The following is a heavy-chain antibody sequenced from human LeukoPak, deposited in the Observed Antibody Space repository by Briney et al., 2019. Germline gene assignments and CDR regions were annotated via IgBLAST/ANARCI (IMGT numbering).Heavy chain of an antibody. D-gene: IGHD3-9*01. Sequence: ASVKVSCKASGYTFTSYGISWVRQAPGQGLEWMGWISAYNGNTNYAQKLQGRVTMTTDTSTSTAYMELRSLRSDDTAVYYCARGEPFDWLSYHFDYWGQGILVTVSS. CDR3: ARGEPFDWLSYHFDY. CDR2: ISAYNGNT. J-gene: IGHJ4*02. V-gene: IGHV1-18*01. CDR1: GYTFTSYG.